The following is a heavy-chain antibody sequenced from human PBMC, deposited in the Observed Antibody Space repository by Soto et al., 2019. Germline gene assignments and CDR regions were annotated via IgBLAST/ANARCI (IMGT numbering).Heavy chain of an antibody. Sequence: ESLKISCKGSGYSFTSYWIGWVRQMPGKGLEWMGIIYPGDSDTRYSPSFQGQVTISADKSISTAYLQWSSLKASDTAMYYCARQAVVVVAADGWFDPWGQGTLVTVSS. CDR3: ARQAVVVVAADGWFDP. J-gene: IGHJ5*02. CDR2: IYPGDSDT. V-gene: IGHV5-51*01. D-gene: IGHD2-15*01. CDR1: GYSFTSYW.